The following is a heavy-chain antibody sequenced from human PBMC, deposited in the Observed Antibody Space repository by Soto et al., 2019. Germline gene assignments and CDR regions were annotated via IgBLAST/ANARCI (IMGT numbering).Heavy chain of an antibody. Sequence: QVQLQESGPGLVKPSQTLSLTCTVSGGSISSGGYYWSWIRQHPGKGLEWIGYIYYSGSTYYNPSLKSRVTISVDTSKNQFSLKLSSVTAADTAVYYCARCSGCSSYPIYDAFDIWGQGTMVTVSS. V-gene: IGHV4-31*03. CDR3: ARCSGCSSYPIYDAFDI. CDR1: GGSISSGGYY. D-gene: IGHD6-6*01. J-gene: IGHJ3*02. CDR2: IYYSGST.